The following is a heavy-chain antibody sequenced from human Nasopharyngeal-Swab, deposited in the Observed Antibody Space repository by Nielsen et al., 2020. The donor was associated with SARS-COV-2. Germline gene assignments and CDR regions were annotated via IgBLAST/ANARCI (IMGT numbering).Heavy chain of an antibody. V-gene: IGHV3-23*01. Sequence: GGTLRLSCAASGLTFSSYAMSWVRQAPGKGRERVPAISGSGGSTYYADSVKGRFTISRDNSKNTLYLQMNSLRAEDTAVYYCAKRSGYSYGPDYYYYYMDVWGKGTTVTVSS. CDR3: AKRSGYSYGPDYYYYYMDV. CDR1: GLTFSSYA. D-gene: IGHD5-18*01. CDR2: ISGSGGST. J-gene: IGHJ6*03.